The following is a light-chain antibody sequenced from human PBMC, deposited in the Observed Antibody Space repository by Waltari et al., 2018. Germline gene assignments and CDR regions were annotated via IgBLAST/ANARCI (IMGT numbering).Light chain of an antibody. Sequence: EIVLTQSPATLSLYPGERATLSCRASQSVSRYLAWYQQKPGQAPRLLIYDASDRATGIPARFGGSGSGTDFTLTINSLEPEDFAVYYCQQRSDWLYTFGQGTKLEIK. CDR3: QQRSDWLYT. J-gene: IGKJ2*01. CDR2: DAS. V-gene: IGKV3-11*01. CDR1: QSVSRY.